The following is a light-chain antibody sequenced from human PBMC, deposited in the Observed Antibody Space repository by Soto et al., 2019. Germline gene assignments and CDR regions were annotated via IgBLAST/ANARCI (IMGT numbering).Light chain of an antibody. CDR1: SSDVGGYNY. V-gene: IGLV2-14*01. CDR3: SSYTDDRSYV. Sequence: QSALTQPASVSGYLGQSITISCTGTSSDVGGYNYVSWYQHHPGRAPKLLIYEVNIRPSGVSSHFSGSKSGNTASLTIAGLQNEDEADYYCSSYTDDRSYVFGSGTKVTVL. CDR2: EVN. J-gene: IGLJ1*01.